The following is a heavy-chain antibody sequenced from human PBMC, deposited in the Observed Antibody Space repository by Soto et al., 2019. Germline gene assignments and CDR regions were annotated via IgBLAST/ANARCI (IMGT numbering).Heavy chain of an antibody. CDR3: AREGHGSGNHDYYGMDV. CDR2: ISTYNGNT. CDR1: GYTFSRYG. Sequence: QVQLVQSGAEVKKPGASVKVSCKGSGYTFSRYGISWVRQAPGQGLEWMGWISTYNGNTNYAQKLQGRVTMTTDTSTSTAYMELRSLRSDDTAVNYCAREGHGSGNHDYYGMDVWGQGTTVTVSS. J-gene: IGHJ6*02. V-gene: IGHV1-18*01. D-gene: IGHD3-10*01.